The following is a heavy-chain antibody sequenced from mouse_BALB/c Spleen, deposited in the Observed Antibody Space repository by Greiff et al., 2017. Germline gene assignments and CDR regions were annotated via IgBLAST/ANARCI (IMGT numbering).Heavy chain of an antibody. CDR3: ARGGNWDWFAY. CDR1: GFTFSSYA. CDR2: ISSGGSYT. Sequence: EVQLVESGGGLVKPGGSLKLSCAASGFTFSSYAMSWVRQSPEKRLEWVAEISSGGSYTYYPDTVTGRFTISRDNAKNTLYLEMSSLRSEDTAMYYCARGGNWDWFAYWGQGTLVTVSA. J-gene: IGHJ3*01. V-gene: IGHV5-9-4*01. D-gene: IGHD4-1*01.